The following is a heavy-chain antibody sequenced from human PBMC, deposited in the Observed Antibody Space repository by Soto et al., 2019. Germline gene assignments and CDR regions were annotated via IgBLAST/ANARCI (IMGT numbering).Heavy chain of an antibody. CDR3: ARTEGRYFYDASGYYSH. D-gene: IGHD3-3*01. Sequence: PGESLNTSCETSGYQFAMHWIAWVRQMPGKGLEWMGAIYPDHSDTIYSPSFQGQVTISVDKSTDTAYLQWGSLKASDTAVYYCARTEGRYFYDASGYYSHWGQGTMVTVSS. CDR2: IYPDHSDT. CDR1: GYQFAMHW. V-gene: IGHV5-51*01. J-gene: IGHJ4*02.